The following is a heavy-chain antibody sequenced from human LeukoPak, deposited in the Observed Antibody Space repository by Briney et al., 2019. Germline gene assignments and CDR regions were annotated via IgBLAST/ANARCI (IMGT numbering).Heavy chain of an antibody. CDR3: ARGYSSSWRGPFDY. CDR2: ISGSGGST. J-gene: IGHJ4*02. D-gene: IGHD6-13*01. V-gene: IGHV3-23*01. Sequence: GGSLRLSCAASGFTFSSYSMNWVRQAPGKGLEWVSAISGSGGSTYYADSVKGRFTISRDNSKNTLYLQMNSLRAEDTAVYYCARGYSSSWRGPFDYWGQGTLVTVSS. CDR1: GFTFSSYS.